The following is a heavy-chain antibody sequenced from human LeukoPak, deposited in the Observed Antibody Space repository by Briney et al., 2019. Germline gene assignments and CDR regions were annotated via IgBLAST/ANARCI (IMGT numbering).Heavy chain of an antibody. J-gene: IGHJ6*03. CDR3: ARLDYSDYYYHYYMDV. Sequence: SETLSVTSTVPGGSISSSRYCGGWIRQPPGKGLEWMGSIDYMGSTYYNPSLKSRVTISVDTSKHQFSLKLSSVTAADTAVYYCARLDYSDYYYHYYMDVWGKGTTVTVSS. V-gene: IGHV4-39*01. CDR1: GGSISSSRYC. D-gene: IGHD4-11*01. CDR2: IDYMGST.